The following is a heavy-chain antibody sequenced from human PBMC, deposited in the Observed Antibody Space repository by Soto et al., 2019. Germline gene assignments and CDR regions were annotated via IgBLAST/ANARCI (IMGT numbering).Heavy chain of an antibody. D-gene: IGHD5-12*01. CDR3: ASLITVDIVATSYFDY. CDR2: IIPIFGTA. CDR1: GDTFSSYA. Sequence: QVQLVQSGAEVKKPGSSVKVSCKASGDTFSSYAISWVRQAPGQGLEWMGGIIPIFGTANYAQKFQGRVTITADESTSTAYMELSSLRSEDTAVYYCASLITVDIVATSYFDYWGQGTLVTVSS. J-gene: IGHJ4*02. V-gene: IGHV1-69*01.